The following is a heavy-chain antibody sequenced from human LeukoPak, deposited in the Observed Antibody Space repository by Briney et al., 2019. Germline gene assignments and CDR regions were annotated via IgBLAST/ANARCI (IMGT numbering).Heavy chain of an antibody. CDR2: INHSGST. CDR1: GGSISSYY. Sequence: KTSETLSLTCTVSGGSISSYYWSWIRQPPGKGLEWIGEINHSGSTNYNPSLKSRVTISVDTSKNQFSLKLSSVTAADTAVYYCARTSTVVTMAGAFDIWGQGTMVTVSS. D-gene: IGHD4-23*01. V-gene: IGHV4-34*01. J-gene: IGHJ3*02. CDR3: ARTSTVVTMAGAFDI.